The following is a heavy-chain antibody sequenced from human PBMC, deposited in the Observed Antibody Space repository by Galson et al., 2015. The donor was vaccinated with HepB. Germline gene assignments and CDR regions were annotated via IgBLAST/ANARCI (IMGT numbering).Heavy chain of an antibody. CDR1: GFTFDDYA. V-gene: IGHV3-9*01. CDR2: ISWNSGSI. Sequence: SLRLSCAASGFTFDDYAMHWVRQAPGKGLEWVSGISWNSGSIGYADSVKGRFTISRDNAKNSLYLQMNSLRAEDTALYYCAKDMSSHLEWPTTRSAFDTWGQGTMVTVSS. D-gene: IGHD3-3*01. J-gene: IGHJ3*02. CDR3: AKDMSSHLEWPTTRSAFDT.